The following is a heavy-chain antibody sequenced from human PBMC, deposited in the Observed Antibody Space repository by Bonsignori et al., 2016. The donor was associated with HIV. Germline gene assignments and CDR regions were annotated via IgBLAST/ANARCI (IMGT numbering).Heavy chain of an antibody. J-gene: IGHJ3*02. V-gene: IGHV1-46*01. Sequence: WVRQAPGQGLEWMGIINPSGGSTSYAQKFQGRVTMTRDTSTSTVYMELSSLRSEDTAVYYCARDRNTAMVSNGAFDIWGQGTMVTVSS. CDR2: INPSGGST. D-gene: IGHD5-18*01. CDR3: ARDRNTAMVSNGAFDI.